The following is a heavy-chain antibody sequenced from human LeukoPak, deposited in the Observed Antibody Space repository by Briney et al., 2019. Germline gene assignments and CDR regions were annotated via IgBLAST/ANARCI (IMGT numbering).Heavy chain of an antibody. CDR3: AKAGTAF. CDR2: ISGSGDST. D-gene: IGHD6-13*01. CDR1: GFTFSNYA. V-gene: IGHV3-23*01. J-gene: IGHJ4*02. Sequence: GGSLRLSCAASGFTFSNYALSWVRQAPGKGLEWVSTISGSGDSTYYADSVKGRFTVSRDNSKNTLYLQMSSLRAEDTAVYYCAKAGTAFWGQGTVVNVSS.